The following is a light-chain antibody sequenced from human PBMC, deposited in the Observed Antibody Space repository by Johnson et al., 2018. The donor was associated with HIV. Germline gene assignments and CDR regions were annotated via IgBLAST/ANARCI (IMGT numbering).Light chain of an antibody. CDR3: GTWYSSLNALYV. CDR2: ENN. CDR1: NSNIGNNY. V-gene: IGLV1-51*02. Sequence: QSVLTQPPSVSAAPGQKVTISCSGSNSNIGNNYVSWYQQLPGTAPKLLIYENNKRPSGIPDRFSGSKSGTSATLGITRLQPGDEADYYCGTWYSSLNALYVSGTGTKVTVL. J-gene: IGLJ1*01.